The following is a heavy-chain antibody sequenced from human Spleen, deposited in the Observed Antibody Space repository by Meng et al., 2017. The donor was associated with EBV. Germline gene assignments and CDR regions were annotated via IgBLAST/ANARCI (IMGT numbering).Heavy chain of an antibody. CDR3: AYFGDLPPLW. V-gene: IGHV6-1*01. CDR1: GDSIPSNNAA. CDR2: TYYSSESYN. D-gene: IGHD3-16*01. Sequence: HLQKSRPGLVKPSQTLSVTCTTAGDSIPSNNAAWNWIRQSPSRGLEWLGRTYYSSESYNDYAVSVKSRISVNLDTSKNQLSLHLNFVTPEDTAVYYCAYFGDLPPLWWGQGTLVTVSS. J-gene: IGHJ4*02.